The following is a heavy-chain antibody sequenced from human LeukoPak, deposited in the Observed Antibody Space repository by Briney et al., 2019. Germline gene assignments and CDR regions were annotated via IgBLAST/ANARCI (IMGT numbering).Heavy chain of an antibody. J-gene: IGHJ4*02. V-gene: IGHV3-43*01. CDR3: AKDPFDY. CDR1: GFTFDDYT. Sequence: PGGSLRHSCAASGFTFDDYTMHWVRQAPAKGLEGVSLISWDGGSTYYADSVKGRFTISRDNSKNSLYLQMNSLRTEDTALYYCAKDPFDYWGQGTVVTVSS. CDR2: ISWDGGST.